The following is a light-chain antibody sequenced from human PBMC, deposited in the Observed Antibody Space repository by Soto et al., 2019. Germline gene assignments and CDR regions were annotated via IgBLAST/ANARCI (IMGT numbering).Light chain of an antibody. CDR1: SSDIGGYNY. V-gene: IGLV2-11*01. CDR2: DVS. CDR3: GSYAGSNIYV. J-gene: IGLJ1*01. Sequence: QSALTQPRSVSGSPGQSVTISCTGISSDIGGYNYVSWYQQHPGKVPKLMLYDVSKRPSGVPDRFSGSKSGNAASLTISGLRAEDEADYYCGSYAGSNIYVFGSGTKVTVL.